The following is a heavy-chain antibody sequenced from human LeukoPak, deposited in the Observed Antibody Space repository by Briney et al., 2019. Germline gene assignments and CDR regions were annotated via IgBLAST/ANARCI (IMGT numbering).Heavy chain of an antibody. CDR3: ARGRVTTIANYYYYYIDV. J-gene: IGHJ6*03. CDR1: GDSVSSNSAA. V-gene: IGHV6-1*01. Sequence: TSQTLSLTCAISGDSVSSNSAACTWIRQSPSRGLEGLGRTYYRSKWYNDYEVSVQSRITINPDTSKTQFSLQLNSVPPADTAVYYCARGRVTTIANYYYYYIDVWGKGTTVTVSS. CDR2: TYYRSKWYN. D-gene: IGHD4-17*01.